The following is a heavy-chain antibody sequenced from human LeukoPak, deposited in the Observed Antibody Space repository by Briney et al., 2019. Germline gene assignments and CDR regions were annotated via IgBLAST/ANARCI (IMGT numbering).Heavy chain of an antibody. CDR3: ARGVPAAND. CDR1: GFTVSSYR. J-gene: IGHJ4*02. V-gene: IGHV3-74*01. Sequence: PGGSLRLSCAASGFTVSSYRMHWVRQAPGEGLGWVSSINSDGSSTTYVDSVKGRSSISRDNAKNTLYMQMDSLRAEDTAVYYCARGVPAANDWGQGTLVSVSS. CDR2: INSDGSST. D-gene: IGHD2-2*01.